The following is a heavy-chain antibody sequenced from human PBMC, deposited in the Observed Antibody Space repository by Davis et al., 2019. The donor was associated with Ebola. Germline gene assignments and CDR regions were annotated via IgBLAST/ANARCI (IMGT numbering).Heavy chain of an antibody. J-gene: IGHJ3*02. V-gene: IGHV4-38-2*02. CDR2: IYHSGSS. D-gene: IGHD3-3*01. CDR3: ARGMMYLEWSDAFDI. Sequence: PSETLSLTCTVSGGSIGGHYWGWIRQPPGKGLEWIGSIYHSGSSYYNPSLKSRVTISVDTSENQFSLKLSSVTAADTAVYYCARGMMYLEWSDAFDIWGQGTMVT. CDR1: GGSIGGHY.